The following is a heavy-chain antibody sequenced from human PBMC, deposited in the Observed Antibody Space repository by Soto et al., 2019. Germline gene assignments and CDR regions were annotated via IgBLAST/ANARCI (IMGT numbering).Heavy chain of an antibody. CDR2: IWYDGSNK. V-gene: IGHV3-33*03. CDR1: GFSFSSYG. D-gene: IGHD3-10*01. J-gene: IGHJ4*01. Sequence: QVQLVESGGGVVQPGRSLRLSCAVSGFSFSSYGMHWVRRAPGKGLEWVALIWYDGSNKYYADSVTGRFIISRDNHKNMLYLQMSSLSAEATAVYYCATRFSYGSGSFHLDHWGHGTLVIVSS. CDR3: ATRFSYGSGSFHLDH.